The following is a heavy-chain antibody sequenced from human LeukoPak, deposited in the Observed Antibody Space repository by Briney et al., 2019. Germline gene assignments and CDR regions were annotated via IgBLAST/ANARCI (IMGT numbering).Heavy chain of an antibody. Sequence: PSETLSLTCAVYGGSFSGYYWSWIRQPPGKGLEWIGEINHSGSTNYNPSLKSRVTISVDTSKNQFPLKLSSVTAADTAVYYCARGKSYYDSSGYYHYYYYYYMDVWGKGTTVTVSS. V-gene: IGHV4-34*01. J-gene: IGHJ6*03. CDR2: INHSGST. CDR3: ARGKSYYDSSGYYHYYYYYYMDV. CDR1: GGSFSGYY. D-gene: IGHD3-22*01.